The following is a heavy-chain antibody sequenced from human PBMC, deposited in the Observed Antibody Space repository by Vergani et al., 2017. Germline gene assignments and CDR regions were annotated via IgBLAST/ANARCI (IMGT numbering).Heavy chain of an antibody. CDR3: ARQTTVTTLVFYYYYYMDV. CDR1: GGSISSGGYY. D-gene: IGHD4-17*01. CDR2: IYYSGST. Sequence: QVQLQESGPGLVKPSQTLSLTCTVSGGSISSGGYYWNWIRQLPGKGLEWIGYIYYSGSTYDNPSLKSRVTISLDTSKNQFSLRLSSVTAADTAVYYCARQTTVTTLVFYYYYYMDVWGKGTTVTVSS. V-gene: IGHV4-31*03. J-gene: IGHJ6*03.